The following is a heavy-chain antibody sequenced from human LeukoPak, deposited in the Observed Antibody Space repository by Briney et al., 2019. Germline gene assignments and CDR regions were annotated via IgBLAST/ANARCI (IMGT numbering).Heavy chain of an antibody. D-gene: IGHD2-8*01. CDR2: FDPEDGET. CDR3: ATLRKYCTNGVCHKNWFDP. Sequence: GASVKVSCKVSGYTLTELSMHWVRQAPGKGLEWMGGFDPEDGETIYAQKFQARVTMTEDTSTDTAYMELSSLRSEDTAVYYCATLRKYCTNGVCHKNWFDPWGQGTLVTVSS. CDR1: GYTLTELS. V-gene: IGHV1-24*01. J-gene: IGHJ5*02.